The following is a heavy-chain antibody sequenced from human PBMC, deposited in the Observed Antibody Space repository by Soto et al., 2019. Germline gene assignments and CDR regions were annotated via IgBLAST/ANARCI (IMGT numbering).Heavy chain of an antibody. V-gene: IGHV1-69*06. J-gene: IGHJ4*02. CDR3: AREAGGATYRPYFDY. Sequence: SVKVSCKASGGTFSSYAISWVRQAPGQGLEWMGGISAIFGTANYAQKLQGRVTITADTSTSTAYMELRSLRSDDTAVYYCAREAGGATYRPYFDYWGQGALVTVSS. D-gene: IGHD1-26*01. CDR2: ISAIFGTA. CDR1: GGTFSSYA.